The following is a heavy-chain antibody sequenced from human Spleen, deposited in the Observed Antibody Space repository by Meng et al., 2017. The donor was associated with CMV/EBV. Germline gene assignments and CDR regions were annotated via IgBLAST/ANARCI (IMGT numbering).Heavy chain of an antibody. V-gene: IGHV1-8*01. J-gene: IGHJ5*02. D-gene: IGHD2-15*01. Sequence: ASVKVSCKASGYTFTSYDINWVRQATGQGLEWMGWMNPNSGNTGYAQKFQGRVTMTRDTSINTAYMDLSGLKSDDTAVYFCAIAPLGYCSTVSCYGTCFDPWGQGTMVTVSS. CDR2: MNPNSGNT. CDR3: AIAPLGYCSTVSCYGTCFDP. CDR1: GYTFTSYD.